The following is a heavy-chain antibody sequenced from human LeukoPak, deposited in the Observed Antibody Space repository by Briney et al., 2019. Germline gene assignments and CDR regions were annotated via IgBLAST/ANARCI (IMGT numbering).Heavy chain of an antibody. Sequence: GGSLRLSCAASGFTFSSYAMSWVRQAPGKGLKWVSTINDNGDGTYYADSVKGRFTISGDNSYNTVSLQMNSLRDEDTGVYYCAKGLRTGVGPYMGYHYYMNVWGKGATVTVSS. CDR2: INDNGDGT. J-gene: IGHJ6*03. D-gene: IGHD3-16*01. CDR3: AKGLRTGVGPYMGYHYYMNV. V-gene: IGHV3-23*01. CDR1: GFTFSSYA.